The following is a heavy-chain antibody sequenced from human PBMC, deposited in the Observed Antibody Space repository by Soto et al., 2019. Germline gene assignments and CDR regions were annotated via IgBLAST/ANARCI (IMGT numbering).Heavy chain of an antibody. Sequence: RRLSCTASGFTFGDYAMSWVRQAPGKGLEWVGFIRSKAYGGTTEYAASVKGRFTISRDDSRSIAYLQMNSLKTEDTAVYYCTRISCSGGSCHYYYGMDVWGQGTTVTVSS. J-gene: IGHJ6*02. CDR2: IRSKAYGGTT. CDR3: TRISCSGGSCHYYYGMDV. D-gene: IGHD2-15*01. CDR1: GFTFGDYA. V-gene: IGHV3-49*04.